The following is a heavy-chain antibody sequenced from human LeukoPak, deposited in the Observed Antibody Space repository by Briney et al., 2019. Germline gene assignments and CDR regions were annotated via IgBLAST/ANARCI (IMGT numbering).Heavy chain of an antibody. D-gene: IGHD4-23*01. J-gene: IGHJ4*02. CDR2: IRSKTNNYAP. V-gene: IGHV3-73*01. CDR1: GFIFSGSA. CDR3: TRQEDYGAISVD. Sequence: PGVSLRLSCAASGFIFSGSAMHWVRQASGKGLEWVGRIRSKTNNYAPAYAASVKGRFTVSRDDSKTTTYLQMNSLKTEDTAVYYCTRQEDYGAISVDWGQGTLVTVSS.